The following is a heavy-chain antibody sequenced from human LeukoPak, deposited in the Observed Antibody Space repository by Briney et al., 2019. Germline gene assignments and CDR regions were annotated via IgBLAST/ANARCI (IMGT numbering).Heavy chain of an antibody. J-gene: IGHJ5*02. V-gene: IGHV4-34*01. CDR1: GGSFSGYY. CDR3: ARGPVLPDIVVVPAAIGVGFDP. CDR2: INHSGST. Sequence: SETLSLTCAVYGGSFSGYYWSWIRQPPGKGLEWIGEINHSGSTNYNPSLKSRVTISVDTSKNQFSLKLSSVTAADTAVYYCARGPVLPDIVVVPAAIGVGFDPWGQGTLVTASS. D-gene: IGHD2-2*01.